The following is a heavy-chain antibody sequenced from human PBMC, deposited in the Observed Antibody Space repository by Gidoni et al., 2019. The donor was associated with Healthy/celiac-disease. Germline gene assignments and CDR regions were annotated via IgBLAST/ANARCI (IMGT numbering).Heavy chain of an antibody. V-gene: IGHV3-21*01. Sequence: EVQLVESGGGLVKPGGSLRLSCAASGFTFSSYSMNWVRQAPGKGLELVSSISSSSSYIYYADSVKGRFTISRDNAKNSLYLQMNSLRAEDTAVYYCARDMVQGVIPQFDPWGQGTLVTVSS. CDR2: ISSSSSYI. D-gene: IGHD3-10*01. J-gene: IGHJ5*02. CDR3: ARDMVQGVIPQFDP. CDR1: GFTFSSYS.